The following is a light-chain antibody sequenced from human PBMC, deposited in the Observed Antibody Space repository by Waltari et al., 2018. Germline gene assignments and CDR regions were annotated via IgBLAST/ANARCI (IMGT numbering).Light chain of an antibody. V-gene: IGKV1-5*03. CDR2: KAS. J-gene: IGKJ2*01. CDR1: QSISSW. Sequence: DIQLTQSPSPLSASVGDSVTITCRASQSISSWLAWYQQKPGKAPKLLIYKASSLESGVPSRFSGSGSGTEFTLTISSLQPDDFATYYCQQYNTYLYTFGQGTKLQIK. CDR3: QQYNTYLYT.